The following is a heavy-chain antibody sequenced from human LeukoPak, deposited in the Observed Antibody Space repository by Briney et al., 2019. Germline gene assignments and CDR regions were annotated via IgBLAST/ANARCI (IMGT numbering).Heavy chain of an antibody. V-gene: IGHV5-51*01. CDR3: ARSDSSGTAREIQY. D-gene: IGHD3-22*01. CDR1: GYNFTTYW. J-gene: IGHJ1*01. CDR2: IYPGDSDT. Sequence: GESLKISCKVSGYNFTTYWIGWVRQMPGKGLEWMGIIYPGDSDTRYSPSFQGQVTISADKSISTAYLQWSSLKASDTAMYYCARSDSSGTAREIQYWGQGTLVTVSS.